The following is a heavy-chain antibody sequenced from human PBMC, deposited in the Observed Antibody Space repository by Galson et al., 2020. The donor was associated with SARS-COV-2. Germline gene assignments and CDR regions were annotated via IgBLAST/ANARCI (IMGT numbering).Heavy chain of an antibody. D-gene: IGHD3-22*01. J-gene: IGHJ2*01. V-gene: IGHV1-69*02. CDR2: IIPILGIA. CDR1: GGTFSSYT. Sequence: SVKVSCKASGGTFSSYTISWVRQAPGQGLEWMGRIIPILGIANYAQKFQGRVTITADKSTSTAYMELSSLRSEDTAVYYCARMYYYDSSGCRGWYFDLWGRGTLVTGSS. CDR3: ARMYYYDSSGCRGWYFDL.